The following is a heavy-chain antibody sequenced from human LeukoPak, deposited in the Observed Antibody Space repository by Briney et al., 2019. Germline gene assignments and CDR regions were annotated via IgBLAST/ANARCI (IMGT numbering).Heavy chain of an antibody. CDR3: ARHRSAILTGYYNWVDP. CDR2: IYYSGGT. D-gene: IGHD3-9*01. CDR1: GGSISSSSYY. Sequence: SETLSLTCTVSGGSISSSSYYWGWIRQPPGKGLEWIGSIYYSGGTYYNPSLKSRVTISVDTSKNQFSLKLSSVTAADTAVYYCARHRSAILTGYYNWVDPWGQGTLVTVSS. V-gene: IGHV4-39*01. J-gene: IGHJ5*02.